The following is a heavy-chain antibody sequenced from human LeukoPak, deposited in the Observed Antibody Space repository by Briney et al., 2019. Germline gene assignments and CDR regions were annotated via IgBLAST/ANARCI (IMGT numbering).Heavy chain of an antibody. V-gene: IGHV3-66*02. D-gene: IGHD3-22*01. CDR1: GFTVNSNY. Sequence: GGSLRLSCAASGFTVNSNYMSWVRQAPGKGLEWVSVIYSGGSTYYADSVKGRFTISRDNSKNTLYLQMNSLRAEDTAVYYCASARQYYYDSSGYDYWGQGTLVTVSS. J-gene: IGHJ4*02. CDR3: ASARQYYYDSSGYDY. CDR2: IYSGGST.